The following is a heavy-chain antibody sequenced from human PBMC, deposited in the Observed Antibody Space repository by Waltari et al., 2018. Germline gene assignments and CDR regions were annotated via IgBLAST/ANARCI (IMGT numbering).Heavy chain of an antibody. V-gene: IGHV3-23*01. D-gene: IGHD2-8*01. CDR1: GFTFSSYA. CDR3: AKDRQGVWDY. CDR2: IPGEGGST. Sequence: VQVLESGGGLVQPGGSLRLSCAASGFTFSSYAMTWVRQAPGKGLEGVSAIPGEGGSTYYEDSVKGRFTISRDNSKNTVYLQMNSLRAEDTAIYYCAKDRQGVWDYWGQGTLVTVSS. J-gene: IGHJ4*02.